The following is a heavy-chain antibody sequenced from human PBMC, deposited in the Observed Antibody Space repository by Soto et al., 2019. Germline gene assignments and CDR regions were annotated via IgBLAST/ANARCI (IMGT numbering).Heavy chain of an antibody. CDR2: ISGSGGST. CDR1: GFTFSSYA. CDR3: AKVSSIVLMVYAIDY. D-gene: IGHD2-8*01. Sequence: GGSLRLSCAASGFTFSSYAMSWVSQAPGKGLEWVSAISGSGGSTYYADSVKGRFTISRDNSKNTLYLQMNSLRAEDTAVYYCAKVSSIVLMVYAIDYWGQGTLVTVSS. V-gene: IGHV3-23*01. J-gene: IGHJ4*02.